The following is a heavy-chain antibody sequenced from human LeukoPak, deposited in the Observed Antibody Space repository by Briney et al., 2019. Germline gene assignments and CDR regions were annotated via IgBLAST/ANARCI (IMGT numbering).Heavy chain of an antibody. CDR3: ASPMWDTAIHDY. CDR1: GFTFSSYS. J-gene: IGHJ4*02. CDR2: ISSSSSYI. Sequence: GGSLRLSCAASGFTFSSYSVNWVRQAPGKGLEWVSSISSSSSYIYYADSVKGRFTISRDNAKDTLYLQMNSLRAEDAAVYYCASPMWDTAIHDYWGQGTLVTVSS. D-gene: IGHD5-18*01. V-gene: IGHV3-21*01.